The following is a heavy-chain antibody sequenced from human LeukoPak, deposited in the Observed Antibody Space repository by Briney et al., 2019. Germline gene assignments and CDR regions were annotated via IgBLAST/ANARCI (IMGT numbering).Heavy chain of an antibody. CDR3: ARDGSGYYPHPFDY. D-gene: IGHD3-22*01. V-gene: IGHV4-34*01. J-gene: IGHJ4*02. Sequence: SETLSLTCAVYGGSFSGYNWSWIRQPPGKGLEWIGEINHSGSTNYNPSLKSRVTISVDTSKNQFSLKLSSVTAADTAVYYCARDGSGYYPHPFDYWGQGTLVTVSS. CDR1: GGSFSGYN. CDR2: INHSGST.